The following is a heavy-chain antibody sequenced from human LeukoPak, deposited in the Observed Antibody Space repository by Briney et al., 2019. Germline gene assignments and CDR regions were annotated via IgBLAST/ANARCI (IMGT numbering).Heavy chain of an antibody. J-gene: IGHJ4*02. CDR1: GYTFTSYY. Sequence: PGASVKVTCTASGYTFTSYYMHWLRQAPGQGLEPMGIMNPSGGSTSYAQKFQGRVTMTRDTSTSTVYMELSSLRSEDTAVYYCARSRITMVRGVIRGSYFDYWGQGTLVTVSS. CDR3: ARSRITMVRGVIRGSYFDY. D-gene: IGHD3-10*01. CDR2: MNPSGGST. V-gene: IGHV1-46*01.